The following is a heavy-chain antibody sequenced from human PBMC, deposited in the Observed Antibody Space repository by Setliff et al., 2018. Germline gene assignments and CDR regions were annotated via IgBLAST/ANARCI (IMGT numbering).Heavy chain of an antibody. CDR2: IKQDGGEK. D-gene: IGHD5-18*01. CDR3: ARGGYSYGY. J-gene: IGHJ4*02. CDR1: GFTFSTYW. Sequence: PGGPLRLSCAASGFTFSTYWMSWVRQAPGKGLEWVASIKQDGGEKYYVDSVKGRFTISRDNPNNSLYLQMNNLRAEDTAVYYCARGGYSYGYWGQGTLVTVSS. V-gene: IGHV3-7*04.